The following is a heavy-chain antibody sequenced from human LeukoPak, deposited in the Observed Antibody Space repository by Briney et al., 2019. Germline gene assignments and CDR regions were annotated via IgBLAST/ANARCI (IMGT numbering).Heavy chain of an antibody. V-gene: IGHV3-23*01. CDR3: AKDRLSTPTVPRFDP. CDR2: ISGSGGST. D-gene: IGHD4-23*01. CDR1: GFTFSSYA. J-gene: IGHJ5*02. Sequence: GGSLRLSCAASGFTFSSYAMSWVRQAPGKGLEWVSAISGSGGSTYYADSVKGRFTISRDNSKNTLYLQMNSLRAEDTALYYCAKDRLSTPTVPRFDPWGQGTQVTVSS.